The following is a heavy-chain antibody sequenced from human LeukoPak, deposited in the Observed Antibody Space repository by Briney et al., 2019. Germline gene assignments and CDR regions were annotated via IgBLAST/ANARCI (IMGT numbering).Heavy chain of an antibody. Sequence: SETLSLTCAVYGGSFSGCYWSWIRQPPGKGLEWIGEINHSGSTNYNPSLKSRVTISVDTSKNQFSLKLSSVTAADTAVYYCARLQFLSGGYYAFDSWGQGSQVSVSS. CDR2: INHSGST. J-gene: IGHJ4*02. CDR1: GGSFSGCY. CDR3: ARLQFLSGGYYAFDS. V-gene: IGHV4-34*01. D-gene: IGHD3-3*01.